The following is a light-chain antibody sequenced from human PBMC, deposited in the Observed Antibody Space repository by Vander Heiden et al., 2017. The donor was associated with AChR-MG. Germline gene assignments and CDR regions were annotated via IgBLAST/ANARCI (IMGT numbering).Light chain of an antibody. CDR3: QAWGGPTVV. CDR2: QKT. CDR1: QVGNQY. Sequence: SFHLTQPPSVSVSPGQTATIACAADQVGNQYVCRYPQKPGQSPVQVIYQKTNRPSGIPGRFSGSKSGKTATLTISGTQAVDEADYYCQAWGGPTVVFGGGTKLTVL. V-gene: IGLV3-1*01. J-gene: IGLJ3*02.